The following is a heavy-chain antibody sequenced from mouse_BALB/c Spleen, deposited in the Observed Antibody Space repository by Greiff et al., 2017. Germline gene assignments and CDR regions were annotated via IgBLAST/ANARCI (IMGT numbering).Heavy chain of an antibody. CDR1: GYSITSDYA. J-gene: IGHJ2*01. CDR3: ARDGYVRDFDY. V-gene: IGHV3-2*02. CDR2: ISYSGST. Sequence: EVQLQESGPGLVKPSQSLSLTCTVTGYSITSDYAWNWIRQFPGNKLEWMGYISYSGSTSYNPSLKSRISITRDTSKNQFFLQLNSVTTEDTATYYCARDGYVRDFDYWGQGTTLTVSS. D-gene: IGHD1-2*01.